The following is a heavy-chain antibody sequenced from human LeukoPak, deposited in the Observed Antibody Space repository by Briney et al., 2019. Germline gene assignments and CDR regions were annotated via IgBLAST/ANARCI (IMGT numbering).Heavy chain of an antibody. D-gene: IGHD3-22*01. V-gene: IGHV3-30*18. CDR1: GFTFSSYG. Sequence: GGSLRLSCAASGFTFSSYGMHWVRQAPGKGLEWVAVISYDGSNKYYADSVKGRFTISRDNSKNTLYLQMNSLRAEDTAVYYCAKTNYYDSSGYYYGYFQHWGQGTLVTVSS. J-gene: IGHJ1*01. CDR2: ISYDGSNK. CDR3: AKTNYYDSSGYYYGYFQH.